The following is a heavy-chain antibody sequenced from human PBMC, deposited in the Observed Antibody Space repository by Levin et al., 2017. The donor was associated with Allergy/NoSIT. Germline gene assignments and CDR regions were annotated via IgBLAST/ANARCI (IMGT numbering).Heavy chain of an antibody. J-gene: IGHJ5*02. D-gene: IGHD3-3*01. CDR3: ARGKHDLWSGWFDP. Sequence: GASVKVSCKASGYTFTSYDINWVRQATGQGLEWMGWMNPNSGNTGYAQKFQGRVTMTRNTSISTAYMELSSLRSEDTAVYYCARGKHDLWSGWFDPWGQGTLVTVSS. CDR2: MNPNSGNT. CDR1: GYTFTSYD. V-gene: IGHV1-8*01.